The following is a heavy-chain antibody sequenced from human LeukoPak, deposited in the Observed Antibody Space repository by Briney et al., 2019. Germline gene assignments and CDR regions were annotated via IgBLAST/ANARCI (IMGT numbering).Heavy chain of an antibody. CDR1: GLSVREDR. CDR2: VKSKSAGETT. V-gene: IGHV3-15*01. D-gene: IGHD3-10*01. J-gene: IGHJ4*02. Sequence: PAESLTLSCAASGLSVREDRMRWVRQDQKKGLEWVARVKSKSAGETTDYAAPVKGRFTISRDDSKNTLNLQMNSLKTEDTAVYYCTLIQGWGSGSYYRDFWGQGTLVTVS. CDR3: TLIQGWGSGSYYRDF.